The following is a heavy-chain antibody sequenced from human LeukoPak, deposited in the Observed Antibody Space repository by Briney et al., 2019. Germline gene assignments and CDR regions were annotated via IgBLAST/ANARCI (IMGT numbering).Heavy chain of an antibody. CDR1: GFTFRSYA. V-gene: IGHV3-15*01. CDR3: TTGTWIQLWLADY. CDR2: IKGKTDGGTT. D-gene: IGHD5-18*01. J-gene: IGHJ4*02. Sequence: GGSPRLSCAASGFTFRSYAMSWVRQAPGKGLEWVGHIKGKTDGGTTDYAAPVQGRFTISRDDSKNTLFLQMNSLKTEDTAVYYCTTGTWIQLWLADYWGQGTLVTVSS.